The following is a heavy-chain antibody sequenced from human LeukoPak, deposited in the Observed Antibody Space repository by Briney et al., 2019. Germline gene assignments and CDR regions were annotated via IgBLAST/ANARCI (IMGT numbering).Heavy chain of an antibody. CDR1: GFTFSSHW. D-gene: IGHD2-8*02. J-gene: IGHJ4*02. CDR3: VTYSTGLYKGLEF. Sequence: GGSLRLSCAASGFTFSSHWMTWVRQAPGKGLEWVANIKEDGTRKNYMDSVKGRFTFSRDNAQNSLYLQMSSLRVEDTAVYYCVTYSTGLYKGLEFWGQGTQVTVSS. V-gene: IGHV3-7*03. CDR2: IKEDGTRK.